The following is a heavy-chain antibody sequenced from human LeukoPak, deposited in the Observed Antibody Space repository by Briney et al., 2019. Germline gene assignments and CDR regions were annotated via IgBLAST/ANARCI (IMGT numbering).Heavy chain of an antibody. CDR1: SGSLSGYS. CDR3: TRQSGTVTPIDY. D-gene: IGHD4-17*01. CDR2: ISHSGIT. V-gene: IGHV4-34*01. J-gene: IGHJ4*02. Sequence: SETLSLTCAVSSGSLSGYSWGWIRQPPGKGLEWVGEISHSGITNYNASLKSRVALSLKKSEIQFSLMLSSVTAADTAVYYCTRQSGTVTPIDYWSQGTLVTVSS.